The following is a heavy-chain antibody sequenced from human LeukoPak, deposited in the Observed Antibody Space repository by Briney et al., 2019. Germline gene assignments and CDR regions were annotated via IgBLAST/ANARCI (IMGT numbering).Heavy chain of an antibody. CDR1: GGSFSGYY. J-gene: IGHJ5*02. V-gene: IGHV4-34*01. CDR3: ARKRRELWFDP. CDR2: INHSGST. D-gene: IGHD1-7*01. Sequence: SETLSLTCAVYGGSFSGYYWSWIRQPPGKGLEWIGEINHSGSTNYNPSLKSRVTISVDTSKNQFSLKLSPVTAADTAVYYCARKRRELWFDPWGQGTLVTVSS.